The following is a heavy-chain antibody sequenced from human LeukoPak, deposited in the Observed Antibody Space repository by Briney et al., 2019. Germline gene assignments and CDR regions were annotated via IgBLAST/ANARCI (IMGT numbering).Heavy chain of an antibody. J-gene: IGHJ4*02. V-gene: IGHV3-9*01. CDR1: GFTFDDYA. CDR2: ISWNSGSI. CDR3: AKDLSRAAAVFSGSFDY. D-gene: IGHD6-13*01. Sequence: GRSLRLSCAASGFTFDDYAMHWVRQAPGKGLEWVSGISWNSGSIGYADSVKGRFTISRDNAKNSLYLQINSLRAEDTALYYCAKDLSRAAAVFSGSFDYWGQGTLVTVSS.